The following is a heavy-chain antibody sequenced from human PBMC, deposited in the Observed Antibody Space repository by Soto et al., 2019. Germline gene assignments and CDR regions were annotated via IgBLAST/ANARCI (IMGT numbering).Heavy chain of an antibody. V-gene: IGHV3-48*03. Sequence: GGSLRLSCAASGFTFSSYEMNWVRQAPGKGLEWVSYTSSSGSTIYYADSVKGRFTISRDNAKNSLYLQMNSLRAEDTAVYYCAREILRFFGRADAFDIWGQGTMVTVSS. CDR3: AREILRFFGRADAFDI. CDR1: GFTFSSYE. J-gene: IGHJ3*02. CDR2: TSSSGSTI. D-gene: IGHD3-3*01.